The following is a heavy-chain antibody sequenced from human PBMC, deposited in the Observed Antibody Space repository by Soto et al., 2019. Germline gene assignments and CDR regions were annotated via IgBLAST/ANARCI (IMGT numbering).Heavy chain of an antibody. CDR1: GFSFSSYG. J-gene: IGHJ4*02. Sequence: QVQLVESGGGAVQPGRSLRLSCAASGFSFSSYGMHWVRQAPGKGLEWVAVISYDGTTAYYADSVKGRFIISRDSFKNTLFLQRHSWTAVCTASDYRAKEVVQVAAMGLDYWGQGTPVTVSS. V-gene: IGHV3-30*18. CDR2: ISYDGTTA. CDR3: AKEVVQVAAMGLDY. D-gene: IGHD3-22*01.